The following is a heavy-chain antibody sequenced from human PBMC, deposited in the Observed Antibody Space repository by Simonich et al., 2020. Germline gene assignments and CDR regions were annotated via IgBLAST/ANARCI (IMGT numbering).Heavy chain of an antibody. D-gene: IGHD7-27*01. CDR3: ARGALTGDYYYMDV. CDR2: INPNSGGT. V-gene: IGHV1-2*02. Sequence: QVQLVQSGAEVKKPGASVKVSCKASGYTFTGYYMHWVRQAPGQGLEWMGWINPNSGGTDDAQNVQGRVTMTRYTSSSTAYMELSRLRSDDTAVYYCARGALTGDYYYMDVWGKGTTVTVSS. CDR1: GYTFTGYY. J-gene: IGHJ6*03.